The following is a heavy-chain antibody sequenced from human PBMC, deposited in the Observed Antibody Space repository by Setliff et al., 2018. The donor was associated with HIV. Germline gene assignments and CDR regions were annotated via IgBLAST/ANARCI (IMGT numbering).Heavy chain of an antibody. D-gene: IGHD3-22*01. V-gene: IGHV3-7*03. J-gene: IGHJ4*01. CDR1: GFTFSTYW. Sequence: LRLSCAASGFTFSTYWMTWVRQAPGKGLEWVAKINQDGSEKHYVDSVKGRFTISRDNAENSLYLQMNSLTAEDTAVYYCARGDSSGYFEYWGHGTLVTVSS. CDR2: INQDGSEK. CDR3: ARGDSSGYFEY.